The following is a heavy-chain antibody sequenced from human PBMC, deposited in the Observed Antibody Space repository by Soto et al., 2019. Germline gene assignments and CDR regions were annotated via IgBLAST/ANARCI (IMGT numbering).Heavy chain of an antibody. CDR1: GGSISSGGYY. Sequence: LTCTVSGGSISSGGYYWSWIRQHPGKGLEWIGYIYYSGSTYYNPSLKSRVTISVDTSKNQFSLKLSSVTAADTAVYYCARAYYGSGSSNDAFDIWGQGTMVTVSS. CDR2: IYYSGST. J-gene: IGHJ3*02. CDR3: ARAYYGSGSSNDAFDI. D-gene: IGHD3-10*01. V-gene: IGHV4-31*03.